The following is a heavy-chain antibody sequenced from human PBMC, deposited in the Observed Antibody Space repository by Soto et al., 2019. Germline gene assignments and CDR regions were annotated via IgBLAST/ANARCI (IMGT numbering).Heavy chain of an antibody. D-gene: IGHD3-16*01. CDR2: IYYSGST. CDR1: GGSISSGGYY. Sequence: PSETLSLTCTVSGGSISSGGYYWSWIRQHPGKGLEWIGYIYYSGSTYYNPSLKSRVTISVDTSKNQFSLKLSSVTAADTAVYYCARSRRGDAFDIWGQGTMVTVSS. V-gene: IGHV4-31*03. J-gene: IGHJ3*02. CDR3: ARSRRGDAFDI.